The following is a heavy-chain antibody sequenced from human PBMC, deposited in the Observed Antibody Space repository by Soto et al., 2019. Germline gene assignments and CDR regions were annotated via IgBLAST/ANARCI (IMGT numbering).Heavy chain of an antibody. Sequence: EVQLVESGGGLVQPGGSPRLSCAASGVTVSSNYMSWVRQAPGKGLEWVSVIYSGGSTYYADSVKGRFTISRDNSKNTLYLQMNSLRAEDTAVYYCARHGYNYGGGYFDYWGQGPLVTVSS. V-gene: IGHV3-66*04. CDR2: IYSGGST. J-gene: IGHJ4*02. CDR1: GVTVSSNY. D-gene: IGHD5-18*01. CDR3: ARHGYNYGGGYFDY.